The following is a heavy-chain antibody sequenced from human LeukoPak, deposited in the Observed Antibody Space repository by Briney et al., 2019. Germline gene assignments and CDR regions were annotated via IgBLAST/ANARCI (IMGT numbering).Heavy chain of an antibody. J-gene: IGHJ6*02. V-gene: IGHV3-53*01. CDR2: IYSGGST. D-gene: IGHD5-18*01. Sequence: GSLRLSCAASGFTVSSNYMSWVRQAPGKGLEWVSVIYSGGSTYYADSVKGRFTISRDNSKNTLYLQMNNLRAEDTAVYYCARSDTAMETGMDVWGQGTTVTVSS. CDR3: ARSDTAMETGMDV. CDR1: GFTVSSNY.